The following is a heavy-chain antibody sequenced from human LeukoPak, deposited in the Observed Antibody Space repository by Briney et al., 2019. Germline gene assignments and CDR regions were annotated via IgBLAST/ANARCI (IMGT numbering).Heavy chain of an antibody. V-gene: IGHV3-9*01. CDR3: AKDPQGFGELTLTFDY. D-gene: IGHD3-10*01. J-gene: IGHJ4*02. CDR2: ISWNSGSI. Sequence: GRSLRLSCAASGFTFDDYAMHWVRQAPGKGLEWVSGISWNSGSIGYADSVKGRFTISRDNAKNSLYLQMNSLRAEDTALYYCAKDPQGFGELTLTFDYWGQGTLVTVSS. CDR1: GFTFDDYA.